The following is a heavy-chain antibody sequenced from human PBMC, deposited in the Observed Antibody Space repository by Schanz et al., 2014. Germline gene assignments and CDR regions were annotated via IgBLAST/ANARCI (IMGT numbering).Heavy chain of an antibody. CDR2: INVGNGNM. CDR1: RYTFNTYG. V-gene: IGHV1-18*01. CDR3: ARGYGDSPTDF. J-gene: IGHJ4*02. D-gene: IGHD4-17*01. Sequence: QVQLVQSGAEVKKPGSSVKVSCEASRYTFNTYGLNWVRQAPGQGLEWMGWINVGNGNMKYSQKFQGRVTITADRSTSTAYMELSSLRSEDTAVYYCARGYGDSPTDFWGQGTLVTVSS.